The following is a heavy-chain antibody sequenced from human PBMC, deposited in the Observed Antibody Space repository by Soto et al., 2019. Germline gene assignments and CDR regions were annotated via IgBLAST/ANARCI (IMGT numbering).Heavy chain of an antibody. D-gene: IGHD3-10*01. CDR3: AARDGSAYRPFAH. CDR2: INPIVSMS. CDR1: GDTFSFYT. J-gene: IGHJ4*02. V-gene: IGHV1-69*02. Sequence: QVQLVQSGTEVKKPGSSVKVSCKASGDTFSFYTINWVRQAPGLGLEWVGRINPIVSMSNYAQKFQGRVSMTAKKPTSPAYRELRGLRSDVPAMYSCAARDGSAYRPFAHWAQGALFLLSS.